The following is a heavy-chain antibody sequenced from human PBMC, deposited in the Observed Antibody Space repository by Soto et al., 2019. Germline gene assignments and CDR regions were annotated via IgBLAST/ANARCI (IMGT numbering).Heavy chain of an antibody. CDR2: IYYSGST. CDR3: ARYYYDSSGCLDY. D-gene: IGHD3-22*01. V-gene: IGHV4-61*08. J-gene: IGHJ4*02. Sequence: TLSVTWTVADGSVISVGCCWSWIRQPPGKGLEWIGYIYYSGSTNYNPSLKSRVTISVDTSKNQFSLKLSSVTAADTAVYYCARYYYDSSGCLDYWGQGTLVTVSS. CDR1: DGSVISVGCC.